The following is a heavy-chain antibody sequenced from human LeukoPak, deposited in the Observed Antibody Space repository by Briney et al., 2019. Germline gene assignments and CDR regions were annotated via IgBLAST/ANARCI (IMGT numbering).Heavy chain of an antibody. V-gene: IGHV3-53*01. CDR2: IYRGGST. J-gene: IGHJ4*02. CDR3: GRFHYSGSFYFDY. CDR1: GFTVSSNY. Sequence: PGGSLRLSCAASGFTVSSNYMSWVRQAPGKGLEWVSVIYRGGSTYYADSVKGRFTISRDNSKNALYLQMNRLRAEETAVYYCGRFHYSGSFYFDYRGQGTLVTVSS. D-gene: IGHD1-26*01.